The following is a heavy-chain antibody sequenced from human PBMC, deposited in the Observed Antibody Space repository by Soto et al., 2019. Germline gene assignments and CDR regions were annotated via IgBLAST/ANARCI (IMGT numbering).Heavy chain of an antibody. CDR3: ARGNRYCSGGSCYGDY. D-gene: IGHD2-15*01. CDR2: ISYDGSNK. V-gene: IGHV3-30-3*01. J-gene: IGHJ4*02. Sequence: SLRLSCAASGFTFSSYAMHWVRQAPGKGLEWVAVISYDGSNKYYADSVKGRFTISRDNSKNTLYLQMNSLRAEDTAVYYCARGNRYCSGGSCYGDYWGQGTLVTVSS. CDR1: GFTFSSYA.